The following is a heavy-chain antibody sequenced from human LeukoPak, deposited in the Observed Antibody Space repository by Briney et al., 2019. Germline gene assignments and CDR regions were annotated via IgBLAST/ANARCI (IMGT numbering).Heavy chain of an antibody. V-gene: IGHV4-31*03. J-gene: IGHJ4*02. CDR2: IYYSGST. CDR3: ARDGGNSAFDY. D-gene: IGHD4-23*01. CDR1: GGSISSGGYY. Sequence: LSLTCPVSGGSISSGGYYWSWIRQHPGKGLEWIGYIYYSGSTYYNPSLKSRVTISVDTSKNQFSLKLSSVTAADTAVYYCARDGGNSAFDYWGQGTLVTVSS.